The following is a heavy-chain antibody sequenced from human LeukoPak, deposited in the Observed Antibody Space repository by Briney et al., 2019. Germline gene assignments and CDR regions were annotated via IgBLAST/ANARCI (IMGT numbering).Heavy chain of an antibody. V-gene: IGHV1-18*01. D-gene: IGHD3-22*01. CDR1: GYTFTSYG. CDR3: ARVTYYYDSSGSDY. CDR2: ISAYNGNT. J-gene: IGHJ4*02. Sequence: ASVKVSCKASGYTFTSYGISWVRQAPGQGLEWMGWISAYNGNTNYAQKLQGRVTTTTDTSTSTAYMELRSLRSDDTAVYYCARVTYYYDSSGSDYWGQGTLVTVSS.